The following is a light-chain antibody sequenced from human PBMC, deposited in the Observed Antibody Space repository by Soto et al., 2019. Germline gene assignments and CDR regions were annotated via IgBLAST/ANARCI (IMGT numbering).Light chain of an antibody. CDR2: EGS. CDR3: QSFDSNLSGSF. V-gene: IGLV2-23*01. CDR1: SSDVGSYNL. J-gene: IGLJ1*01. Sequence: QSALTQPASVSGSPGQSITISCTGTSSDVGSYNLVSWYQQHPGKAPKLMIYEGSKRPSGVSNRFSGSKSGNTASLTISGLQAEDEADYYCQSFDSNLSGSFFGTGTKLTVL.